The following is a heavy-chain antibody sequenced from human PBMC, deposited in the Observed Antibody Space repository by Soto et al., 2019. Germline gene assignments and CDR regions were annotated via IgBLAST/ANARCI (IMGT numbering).Heavy chain of an antibody. CDR1: GFIFSNHA. CDR2: ISAGGNLI. J-gene: IGHJ4*02. CDR3: AKRQGIGAAAKNFDF. Sequence: GGSLRLSCAASGFIFSNHAMSWVRQVPGKELEWVSGISAGGNLIYYADSVRGRFTMSRDNSKNMLYLQMNSLRAEDTAVYFCAKRQGIGAAAKNFDFWGQGARVTVSS. V-gene: IGHV3-23*01. D-gene: IGHD6-13*01.